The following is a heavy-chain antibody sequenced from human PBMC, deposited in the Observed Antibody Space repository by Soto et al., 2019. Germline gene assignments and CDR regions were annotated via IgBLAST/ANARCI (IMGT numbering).Heavy chain of an antibody. CDR2: INHSGST. V-gene: IGHV4-34*01. CDR1: GGSFSGYY. D-gene: IGHD3-10*01. CDR3: GRCRGVIIYYYYMDV. Sequence: PSETLSLTCAVYGGSFSGYYWSWIRQPPGKGLEWIGEINHSGSTNYNPSLKSRVTISVDTSKNQFSLKLSSVTAADTAVYYCGRCRGVIIYYYYMDVWGKGTTVTVSS. J-gene: IGHJ6*03.